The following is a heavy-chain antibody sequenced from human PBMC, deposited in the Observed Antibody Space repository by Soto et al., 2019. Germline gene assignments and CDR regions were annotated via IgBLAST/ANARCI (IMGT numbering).Heavy chain of an antibody. CDR1: GGSISSSSYY. V-gene: IGHV4-39*07. Sequence: SETLSLTCTVSGGSISSSSYYWGWIRQPPGKGLEWIGSIYYSGSTYYNPSLKSRVTISVDTSKNQFSLKLSSVTAADTAVFYCARSQGGNTNPNYYSYVMAVGGQGTTVTVS. CDR2: IYYSGST. CDR3: ARSQGGNTNPNYYSYVMAV. D-gene: IGHD3-16*01. J-gene: IGHJ6*02.